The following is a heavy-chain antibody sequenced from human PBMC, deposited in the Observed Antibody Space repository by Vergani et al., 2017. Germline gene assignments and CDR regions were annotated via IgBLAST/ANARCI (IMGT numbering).Heavy chain of an antibody. CDR2: ISWNSNSI. CDR3: AKDILTNYIRDFWDY. CDR1: GFTSAGYA. J-gene: IGHJ4*02. Sequence: EVQLEESGGGLVLPGRSLRLSCVASGFTSAGYAMHWVRQAPGKGLEWVSGISWNSNSIGYADSVKGRFTISRDNAKNTLYLQMNSLRAEDTAIYYCAKDILTNYIRDFWDYWGQGTLVTVSS. D-gene: IGHD3-9*01. V-gene: IGHV3-9*02.